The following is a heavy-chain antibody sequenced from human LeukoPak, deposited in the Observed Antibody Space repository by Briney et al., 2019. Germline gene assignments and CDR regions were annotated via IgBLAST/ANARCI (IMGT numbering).Heavy chain of an antibody. Sequence: PGGSLRLSCAASGFTFSSYAMSWVRQAPGKGLEWVSAISGSGGSTYYADSVKGRFTISRDNSKNTLYLQMNSLRGEDTAVYYCAKFLGAFYYYYGMDVWGQGTTVTVSS. J-gene: IGHJ6*02. D-gene: IGHD2/OR15-2a*01. V-gene: IGHV3-23*01. CDR2: ISGSGGST. CDR1: GFTFSSYA. CDR3: AKFLGAFYYYYGMDV.